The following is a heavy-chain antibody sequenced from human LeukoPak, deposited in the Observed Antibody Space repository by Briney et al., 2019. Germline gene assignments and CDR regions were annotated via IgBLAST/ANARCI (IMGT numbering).Heavy chain of an antibody. CDR3: AKDRTILYMDV. CDR2: ISSSSSYI. V-gene: IGHV3-21*01. J-gene: IGHJ6*03. Sequence: GGSLRLSCAASGFTFSSYSMNWVRQAPGKGLEWVSSISSSSSYIYYADSVKGRFTISRDNSKNTLYLQMNSLRAEDTAVYYCAKDRTILYMDVWGKGTTVTVSS. D-gene: IGHD2-21*01. CDR1: GFTFSSYS.